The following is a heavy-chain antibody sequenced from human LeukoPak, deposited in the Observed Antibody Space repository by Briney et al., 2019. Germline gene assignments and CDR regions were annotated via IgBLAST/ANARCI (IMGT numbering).Heavy chain of an antibody. Sequence: ASVKVSRKASGYTFTGYYMHWVRQAPGQGLEWMGWINPNSGGTNYAQKFQGRVTMTRDTSISTAYMELSRLRSDDTAVYYCARGRGYYYDSSGYYYSAFDIWGQGTMVTVSS. D-gene: IGHD3-22*01. V-gene: IGHV1-2*02. CDR3: ARGRGYYYDSSGYYYSAFDI. J-gene: IGHJ3*02. CDR2: INPNSGGT. CDR1: GYTFTGYY.